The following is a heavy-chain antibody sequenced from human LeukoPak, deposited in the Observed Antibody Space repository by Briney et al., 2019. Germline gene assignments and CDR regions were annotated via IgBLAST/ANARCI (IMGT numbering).Heavy chain of an antibody. J-gene: IGHJ4*02. Sequence: SETLSLTCAVYGGSFSGYYWSWIRQPPGKGRGWVGEINHSGSTNYNPSLKSRVTISVDTSKNQFSLKLSSVTAADTAVYYCARVQRRRYNWNDAGDYWGQGTLVTVSS. D-gene: IGHD1-1*01. CDR1: GGSFSGYY. CDR2: INHSGST. V-gene: IGHV4-34*01. CDR3: ARVQRRRYNWNDAGDY.